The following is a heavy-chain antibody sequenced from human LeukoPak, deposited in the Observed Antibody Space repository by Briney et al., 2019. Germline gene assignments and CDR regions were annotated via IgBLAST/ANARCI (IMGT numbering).Heavy chain of an antibody. CDR1: GYTFTSYA. CDR3: ARSFYDYVWGSYRYTPAFFDY. J-gene: IGHJ4*02. V-gene: IGHV1-3*01. CDR2: INAGNGNT. Sequence: ASVKVSCKASGYTFTSYAMHWVRQAPGQRLEWMGWINAGNGNTKYSQKLQGRVTITRDTSASTAYMELSSLRSEDTAVYYCARSFYDYVWGSYRYTPAFFDYWGQGTLVTVSS. D-gene: IGHD3-16*02.